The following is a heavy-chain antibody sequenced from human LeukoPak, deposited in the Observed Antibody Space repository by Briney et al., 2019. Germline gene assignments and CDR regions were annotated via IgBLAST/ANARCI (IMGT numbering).Heavy chain of an antibody. CDR3: ALAGYDKAFDI. CDR1: GGSISSYY. V-gene: IGHV4-59*06. D-gene: IGHD3-9*01. Sequence: SETLSLTCIVSGGSISSYYWSWIRQPPGKGLEFIGYIYYSASTYYNPSLKSRVTISVDTSRTQFSLRLTSVTAADTAVYYCALAGYDKAFDIWGQGTMVTVSS. J-gene: IGHJ3*02. CDR2: IYYSAST.